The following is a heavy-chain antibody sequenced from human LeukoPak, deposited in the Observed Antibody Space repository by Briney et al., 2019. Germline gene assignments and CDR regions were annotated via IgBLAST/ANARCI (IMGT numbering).Heavy chain of an antibody. CDR1: GYIFTNYW. V-gene: IGHV5-51*01. CDR2: IYPGDSDA. Sequence: GESLKISCKASGYIFTNYWIGWVRQTPGKGLEWMGIIYPGDSDARYSPSFQGQVTISADKSISTAYLQWDSLKASDTAMYYCAKEGMTASGIGLDYWGQGTLVTVPS. D-gene: IGHD2-21*02. J-gene: IGHJ4*02. CDR3: AKEGMTASGIGLDY.